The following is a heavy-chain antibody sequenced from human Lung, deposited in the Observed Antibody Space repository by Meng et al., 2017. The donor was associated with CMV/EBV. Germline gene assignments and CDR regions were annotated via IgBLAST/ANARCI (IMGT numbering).Heavy chain of an antibody. J-gene: IGHJ4*02. V-gene: IGHV3-9*01. Sequence: GGSLRLXCAASGFTFDDYAMHWVRQAPGKGLEWVSGISWNSGSIGYADSVKGRFTISRDNAKNSLYLQMNSLRAEDTALYYCAKDIGETGFWSGYGFDYWGQGKXVNGSS. D-gene: IGHD3-3*01. CDR1: GFTFDDYA. CDR2: ISWNSGSI. CDR3: AKDIGETGFWSGYGFDY.